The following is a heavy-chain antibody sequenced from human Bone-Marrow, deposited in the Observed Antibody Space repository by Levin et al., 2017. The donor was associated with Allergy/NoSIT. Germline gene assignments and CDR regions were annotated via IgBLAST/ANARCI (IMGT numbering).Heavy chain of an antibody. Sequence: PSETLSLICAVSGASITTSYWTWLRQPPGKGLEWIGCVSYDGRTKYNPSLNSRVTISLDTSKSQFSLKVTSVTAADTAIYYCAKELGPTDYWGQGILVTVSS. J-gene: IGHJ4*02. CDR2: VSYDGRT. V-gene: IGHV4-59*01. CDR1: GASITTSY. CDR3: AKELGPTDY. D-gene: IGHD1-26*01.